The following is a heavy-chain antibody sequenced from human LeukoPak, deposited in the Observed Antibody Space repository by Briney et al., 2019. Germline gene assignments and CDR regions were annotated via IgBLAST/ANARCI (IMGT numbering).Heavy chain of an antibody. Sequence: ASVKVSCKASGYTFTGYCMHWLRHAPGQGLEWVGWINPNSGGTNYAQKFQGRVTLTRDTSISTAYMELNRLTSDDTAVFYCARAIFVGYSGFDYWGQGTLITVSS. D-gene: IGHD1-26*01. J-gene: IGHJ4*02. CDR3: ARAIFVGYSGFDY. V-gene: IGHV1-2*02. CDR1: GYTFTGYC. CDR2: INPNSGGT.